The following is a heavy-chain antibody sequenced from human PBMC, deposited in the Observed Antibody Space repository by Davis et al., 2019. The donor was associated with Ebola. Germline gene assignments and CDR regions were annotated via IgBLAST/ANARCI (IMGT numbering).Heavy chain of an antibody. CDR2: IRSKANRYAT. CDR1: GFTFSDSA. CDR3: TRQDSSGWYDY. Sequence: PGGSLRLSCAASGFTFSDSAMHWVRQASGRGLEWVGRIRSKANRYATAYAASVKGRFTISRDDSKNTAYLQMNSLKTEDTAVYYCTRQDSSGWYDYWGQGTLVTVSS. V-gene: IGHV3-73*01. J-gene: IGHJ4*02. D-gene: IGHD6-19*01.